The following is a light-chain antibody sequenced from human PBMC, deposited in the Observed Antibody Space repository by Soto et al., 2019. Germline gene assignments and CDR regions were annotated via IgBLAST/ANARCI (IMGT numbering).Light chain of an antibody. Sequence: DIQMTQSPSTLSASVGERVTITCRASQSISTWLAWYQQKPGKAPKLLIYKASNVDSGVPSRFSGSGSGTEFTLTISSLQPDDVAPYYCQQYHSYPLTFGQGTRLEIK. CDR1: QSISTW. J-gene: IGKJ5*01. CDR3: QQYHSYPLT. V-gene: IGKV1-5*03. CDR2: KAS.